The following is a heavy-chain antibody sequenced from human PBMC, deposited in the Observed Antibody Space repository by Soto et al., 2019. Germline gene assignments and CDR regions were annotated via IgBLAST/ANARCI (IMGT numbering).Heavy chain of an antibody. CDR1: GGSFSGYY. CDR3: AKYYDFWSGYETWFDP. Sequence: PSETLSLTCAVYGGSFSGYYWSWIRQPPGKGLEWIGEINHSGSTNYNPSLKSRVTISVDTSKNQFSLKLSSVTAADTAVYYCAKYYDFWSGYETWFDPWGQGTLVTVSS. CDR2: INHSGST. D-gene: IGHD3-3*01. J-gene: IGHJ5*02. V-gene: IGHV4-34*01.